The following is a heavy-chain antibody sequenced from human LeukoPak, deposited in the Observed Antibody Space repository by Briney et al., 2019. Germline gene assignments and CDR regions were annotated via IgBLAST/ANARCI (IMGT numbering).Heavy chain of an antibody. CDR2: ISAYNGNT. J-gene: IGHJ6*02. CDR1: GYTFTSYG. CDR3: ARGRVDTALISYGMDV. V-gene: IGHV1-18*01. D-gene: IGHD5-18*01. Sequence: ASVKVSCKASGYTFTSYGISWVRQAPGQGLEWMGWISAYNGNTNYAQRLQGRVTMTTDTSTSTAYMELRSLRSDDTAVYYCARGRVDTALISYGMDVWGQGTTVTVSS.